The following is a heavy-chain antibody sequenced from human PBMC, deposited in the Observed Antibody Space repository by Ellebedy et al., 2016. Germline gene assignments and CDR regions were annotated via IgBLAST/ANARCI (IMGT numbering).Heavy chain of an antibody. CDR3: AKHSVVGPSSCFDY. CDR2: IWYDGSNK. V-gene: IGHV3-33*06. Sequence: GGSLRLSCAASGLTFSSYGMHWVRQAPGKGLEWVAVIWYDGSNKYYADSVKGRFTISRDNSKNTLYLQMNSLRDEDTAVYYCAKHSVVGPSSCFDYWGQGTLVTVSS. D-gene: IGHD6-19*01. CDR1: GLTFSSYG. J-gene: IGHJ4*02.